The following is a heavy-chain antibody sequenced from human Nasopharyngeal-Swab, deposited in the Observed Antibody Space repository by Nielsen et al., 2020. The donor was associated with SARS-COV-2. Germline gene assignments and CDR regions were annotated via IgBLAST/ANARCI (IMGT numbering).Heavy chain of an antibody. D-gene: IGHD2-15*01. CDR3: ARESSWPKGGFDY. J-gene: IGHJ4*02. CDR2: IWYDGSNK. V-gene: IGHV3-33*01. Sequence: WIRQPPGKGLEWVAVIWYDGSNKYYADPVKGRFTISRDNSKNTLYLQMNSLRAEDTAVYYRARESSWPKGGFDYWGQGTLVTVSS.